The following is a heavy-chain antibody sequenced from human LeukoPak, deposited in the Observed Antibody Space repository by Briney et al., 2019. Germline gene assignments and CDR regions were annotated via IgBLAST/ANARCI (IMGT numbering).Heavy chain of an antibody. CDR3: SVYGDYLTA. CDR1: GFTFSSYG. Sequence: GGSLRLSCAASGFTFSSYGMHWVRQAPGKGLEWVAVISYDGSNKYYADSVKGRFTISRDNSKNTLYLQMNSLRAEDTAVYYSSVYGDYLTAWGQGTLVTVSS. CDR2: ISYDGSNK. D-gene: IGHD4-17*01. V-gene: IGHV3-30*03. J-gene: IGHJ5*02.